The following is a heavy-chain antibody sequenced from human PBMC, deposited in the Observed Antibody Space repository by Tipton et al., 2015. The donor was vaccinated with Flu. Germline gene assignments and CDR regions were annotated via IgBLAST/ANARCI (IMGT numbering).Heavy chain of an antibody. J-gene: IGHJ5*02. D-gene: IGHD4-11*01. CDR2: IHRSGST. CDR1: GSSISSDYF. V-gene: IGHV4-38-2*02. CDR3: ARRDFSNYVSDPKNWFDP. Sequence: TLSLTCTISGSSISSDYFWDWIRQPPGKGLEWIATIHRSGSTNYNPSLRSRVTISVDTSKNQFSLEMRSVTASDMAVYYCARRDFSNYVSDPKNWFDPWGQGTLVTVSS.